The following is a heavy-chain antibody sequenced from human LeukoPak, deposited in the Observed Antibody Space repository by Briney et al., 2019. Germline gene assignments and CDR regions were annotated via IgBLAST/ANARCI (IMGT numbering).Heavy chain of an antibody. Sequence: SQTLSLTCAISGDSVSSNSAAWNWIRQSPSRGLEWLGRTYYRSKWYNDYEVSVKSRITINPDTSKNQFSLQLNSVTPEDTAVYYCARDSPLTTVTTFPYWYFDLWGRGTLVTVSS. CDR3: ARDSPLTTVTTFPYWYFDL. CDR2: TYYRSKWYN. CDR1: GDSVSSNSAA. D-gene: IGHD4-17*01. J-gene: IGHJ2*01. V-gene: IGHV6-1*01.